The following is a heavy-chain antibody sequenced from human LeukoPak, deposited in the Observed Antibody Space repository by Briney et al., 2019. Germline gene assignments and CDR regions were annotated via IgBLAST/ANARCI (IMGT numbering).Heavy chain of an antibody. Sequence: ASVKVSCKASGGTFSRYAISWVRQAPGQGLEWMGGIIPIFGTANYAQKFKGRVTITADESTSTAYMEVSSLRSEDTAVYYCARAYSGYDFFDYWGQGILVTVST. J-gene: IGHJ4*02. D-gene: IGHD5-12*01. V-gene: IGHV1-69*13. CDR2: IIPIFGTA. CDR3: ARAYSGYDFFDY. CDR1: GGTFSRYA.